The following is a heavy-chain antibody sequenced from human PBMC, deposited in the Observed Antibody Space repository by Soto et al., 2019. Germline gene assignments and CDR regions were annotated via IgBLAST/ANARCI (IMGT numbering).Heavy chain of an antibody. D-gene: IGHD3-22*01. CDR1: GFTFTSSA. CDR2: IVVGSGNT. J-gene: IGHJ4*02. V-gene: IGHV1-58*01. Sequence: SVKVSCKASGFTFTSSAVQWVRQARGQRLEWIGWIVVGSGNTNYAQKFQERVTITRDMSTSTAYMELSSLRSEDTAVYYCAAGTVPYYYDSSGFPSFDYWGQGTLVTVSS. CDR3: AAGTVPYYYDSSGFPSFDY.